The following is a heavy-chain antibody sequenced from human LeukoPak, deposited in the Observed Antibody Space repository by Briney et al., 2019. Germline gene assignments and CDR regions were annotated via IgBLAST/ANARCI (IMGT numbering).Heavy chain of an antibody. Sequence: GGSLRLSCAASEFNFSRNWMTWVRQTPGKGLEWVANIKEDGSEKKYVDSVKGRFTISRDNAKNSLYLQMNSLRPEDTALYYCARQYSGSYYVDYWGQGTLVTVSS. CDR2: IKEDGSEK. CDR1: EFNFSRNW. J-gene: IGHJ4*02. V-gene: IGHV3-7*01. CDR3: ARQYSGSYYVDY. D-gene: IGHD1-26*01.